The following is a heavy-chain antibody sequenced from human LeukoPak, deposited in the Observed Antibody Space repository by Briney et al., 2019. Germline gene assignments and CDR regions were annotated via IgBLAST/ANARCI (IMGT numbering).Heavy chain of an antibody. Sequence: PAESLTLSCAVSGVNIDTYDWSWVRQPPGKGLEWVGTITAGGRAATSYAASVMGRFTMSRHKSTKTLCLQMDRLTVGDTGVYYCAELHGRINWFDPWGQGTLVTVSS. D-gene: IGHD3-10*01. CDR1: GVNIDTYD. CDR2: ITAGGRAAT. CDR3: AELHGRINWFDP. V-gene: IGHV3-23*01. J-gene: IGHJ5*02.